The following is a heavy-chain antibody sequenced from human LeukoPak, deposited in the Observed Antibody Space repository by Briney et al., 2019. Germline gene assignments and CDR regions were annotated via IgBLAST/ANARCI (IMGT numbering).Heavy chain of an antibody. CDR2: ISYDGSNE. CDR3: ARGLVSGSQRGYFDY. CDR1: GFTFISYA. D-gene: IGHD1-26*01. Sequence: QSGGSLRLSCAASGFTFISYAMHWVRQAPGKGLEWVAVISYDGSNEDYADSVKGRFTMSRDNSKNTLYLQTNSLRTDDTAVYYCARGLVSGSQRGYFDYWGHGALVTVSS. V-gene: IGHV3-30*04. J-gene: IGHJ4*01.